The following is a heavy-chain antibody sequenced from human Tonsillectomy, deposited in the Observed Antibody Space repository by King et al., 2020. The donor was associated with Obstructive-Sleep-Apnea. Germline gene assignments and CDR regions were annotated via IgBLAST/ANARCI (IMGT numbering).Heavy chain of an antibody. CDR3: ARLVIEYFYYYGMDV. CDR1: GGSISSSNYY. D-gene: IGHD3-16*02. J-gene: IGHJ6*02. Sequence: LQLQESGPGLVKPSETLSLTCTVSGGSISSSNYYWGWIRQPPGKSLEWIGSISYSGNTYYNPSLKSRVTISVDTSKNQFSLKLNSVTAADTAVYYCARLVIEYFYYYGMDVWGQGTTVTVSS. CDR2: ISYSGNT. V-gene: IGHV4-39*07.